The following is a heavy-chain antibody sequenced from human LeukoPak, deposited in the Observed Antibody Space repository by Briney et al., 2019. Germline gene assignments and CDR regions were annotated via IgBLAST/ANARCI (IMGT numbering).Heavy chain of an antibody. CDR2: ISSGGSTI. CDR1: GFTFSSYS. CDR3: ARTPPPRDWGY. J-gene: IGHJ4*02. D-gene: IGHD3/OR15-3a*01. Sequence: PGGSLRLSCVDSGFTFSSYSMSWVRQAPGKGLEWVSYISSGGSTIYYADSVKGRFTISRDNAKNSLYLQMNSLRAEDTAVYYCARTPPPRDWGYWGQGTLVTVSS. V-gene: IGHV3-48*01.